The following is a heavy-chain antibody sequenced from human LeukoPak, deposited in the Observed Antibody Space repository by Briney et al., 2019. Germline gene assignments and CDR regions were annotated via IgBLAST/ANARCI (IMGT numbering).Heavy chain of an antibody. CDR1: GFTFGSYG. V-gene: IGHV3-23*01. J-gene: IGHJ4*02. D-gene: IGHD1-26*01. CDR2: ITGSGGIT. CDR3: AKVRPGSGTYNFDF. Sequence: GGTLRLSCAASGFTFGSYGMSWVRQAPGKGLEWVSAITGSGGITYYADSVKGRFTFSRDNSKNTLYLQMNGLRAEDTAVYYCAKVRPGSGTYNFDFWGQGTLVTVSS.